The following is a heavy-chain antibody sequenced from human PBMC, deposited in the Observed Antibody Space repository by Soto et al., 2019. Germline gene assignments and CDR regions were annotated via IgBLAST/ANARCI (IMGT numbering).Heavy chain of an antibody. Sequence: SETLSLTCGVNGGSFSGYSWTWIRQPPGKGLEWIGEINHSGGTKYNPSLTRRVSISIDSSKNTFSLKLTSVTSADTAVYYCSRGSMIFGVVALSNWLDPWGQGSLVTVSS. CDR1: GGSFSGYS. CDR2: INHSGGT. J-gene: IGHJ5*02. D-gene: IGHD3-3*01. V-gene: IGHV4-34*01. CDR3: SRGSMIFGVVALSNWLDP.